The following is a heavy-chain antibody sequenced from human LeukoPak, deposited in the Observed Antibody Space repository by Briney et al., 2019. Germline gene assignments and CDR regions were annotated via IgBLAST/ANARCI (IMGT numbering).Heavy chain of an antibody. J-gene: IGHJ5*02. CDR3: ARDLRVRRAPTNNRTYFDP. V-gene: IGHV1-2*02. CDR1: GYIFTGYY. D-gene: IGHD1-14*01. Sequence: GASVKVSCKASGYIFTGYYMHWVRQAPGQGLEWMGWINPNSGGTNYAQKFQGRVTMTRDTSISTAYMELSRLRSDDTAVYYCARDLRVRRAPTNNRTYFDPWGQGTLVTVSS. CDR2: INPNSGGT.